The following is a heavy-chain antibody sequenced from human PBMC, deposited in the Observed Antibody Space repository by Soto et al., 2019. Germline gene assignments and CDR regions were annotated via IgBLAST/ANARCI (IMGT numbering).Heavy chain of an antibody. Sequence: SETLSLTCSVSGGSIRSSSYYWGWIRQPPGKGLEWIGSAFYSGITYHNPSLKSRVTISVDTSKNQFSLKLTSVTAADTAVYFCARPSYHDSSRPFDFWGQGILVTVSS. V-gene: IGHV4-39*01. J-gene: IGHJ4*02. CDR1: GGSIRSSSYY. D-gene: IGHD3-22*01. CDR2: AFYSGIT. CDR3: ARPSYHDSSRPFDF.